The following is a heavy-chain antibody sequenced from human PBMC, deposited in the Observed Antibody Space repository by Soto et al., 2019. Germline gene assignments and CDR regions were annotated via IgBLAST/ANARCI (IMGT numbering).Heavy chain of an antibody. D-gene: IGHD3-22*01. CDR2: INHSGST. Sequence: ASETLSLTCAVYGGSFSGYYWSWIRQPPGKGLEWIGEINHSGSTNYNPSLKSRVTISVDTSKNQFSLKLSSVTAADTAVYYCARGGFRAYVKDTYYYDSSGYRPFDYWGQGTLVTVSS. J-gene: IGHJ4*02. CDR1: GGSFSGYY. V-gene: IGHV4-34*01. CDR3: ARGGFRAYVKDTYYYDSSGYRPFDY.